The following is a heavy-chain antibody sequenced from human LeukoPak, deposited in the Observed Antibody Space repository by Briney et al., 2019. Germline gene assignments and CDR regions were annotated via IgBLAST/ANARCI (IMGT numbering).Heavy chain of an antibody. V-gene: IGHV1-18*01. CDR2: ISAYNGNT. Sequence: ASVKVSCKASGYTFTSYGISWVRQAPGQGLEWMGWISAYNGNTNYAQKLQGRVTMTTDTSTSTAYMELRSLRSDDTAAYYCARDITHSSGYYYQSNWFDPWGQGTLVTVSS. D-gene: IGHD3-22*01. CDR1: GYTFTSYG. J-gene: IGHJ5*02. CDR3: ARDITHSSGYYYQSNWFDP.